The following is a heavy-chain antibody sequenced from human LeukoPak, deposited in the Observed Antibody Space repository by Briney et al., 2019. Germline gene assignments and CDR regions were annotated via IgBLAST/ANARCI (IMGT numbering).Heavy chain of an antibody. J-gene: IGHJ3*02. CDR1: GFTFNYYS. CDR3: ARVRTYNWSDHTPYDAFDI. CDR2: ISSSSTTI. Sequence: PGGSLRLSCATSGFTFNYYSMNWVRQAPGKGLEWVSYISSSSTTIYYADSLKGRFTISRDNAKNSLYLQMNSMRAEDTALYYCARVRTYNWSDHTPYDAFDIWGQGTMVTVSS. V-gene: IGHV3-48*04. D-gene: IGHD1-20*01.